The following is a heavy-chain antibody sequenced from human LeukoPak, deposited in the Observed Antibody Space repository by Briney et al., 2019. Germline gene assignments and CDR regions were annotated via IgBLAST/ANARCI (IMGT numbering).Heavy chain of an antibody. J-gene: IGHJ3*02. CDR1: GGSISSYY. CDR2: IYNSGST. D-gene: IGHD4-23*01. Sequence: KPTETLSLTCTMSGGSISSYYWSWIRQPPGKGLEWIGYIYNSGSTNYNHSLKSRVTISEDMSNNQFSLKLSSVTAADTAVYYCARALRLWGGNSGIAFDIWDQGTMVTVSS. V-gene: IGHV4-59*01. CDR3: ARALRLWGGNSGIAFDI.